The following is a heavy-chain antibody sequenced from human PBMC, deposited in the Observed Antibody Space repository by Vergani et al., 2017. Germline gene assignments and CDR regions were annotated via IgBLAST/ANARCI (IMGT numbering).Heavy chain of an antibody. V-gene: IGHV4-59*01. CDR1: GGSISSYY. D-gene: IGHD2-2*01. Sequence: QVQLQESGPGLVKPSETLSLTCTVSGGSISSYYWSWIRQPPGKGLEWIGYIYYSGITNDNPSLKSRVTISVDTAKNQFSLKLSSVTAADTAVYYCARGRGYCSSTSCYAQDEEYYYYGMDVWGQGTTVTVSS. CDR2: IYYSGIT. J-gene: IGHJ6*02. CDR3: ARGRGYCSSTSCYAQDEEYYYYGMDV.